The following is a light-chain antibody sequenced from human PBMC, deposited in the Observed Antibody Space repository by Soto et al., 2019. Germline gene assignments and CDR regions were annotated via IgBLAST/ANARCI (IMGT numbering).Light chain of an antibody. CDR3: QQYGSSGVI. J-gene: IGKJ3*01. V-gene: IGKV3-20*01. CDR1: QSVSSSQ. Sequence: EIVLTQSPGTLSLSPGERATLSCRASQSVSSSQLAWYQQRPGQAPRLLIYGTSTRATGIADRFSGSGSGTDFPLTIRRLEPEDFAGYYCQQYGSSGVIFGPGTKGNIK. CDR2: GTS.